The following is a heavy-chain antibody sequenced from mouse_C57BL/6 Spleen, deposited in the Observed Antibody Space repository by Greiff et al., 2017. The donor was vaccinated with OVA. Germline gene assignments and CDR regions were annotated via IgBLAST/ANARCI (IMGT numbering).Heavy chain of an antibody. V-gene: IGHV14-3*01. D-gene: IGHD1-1*01. J-gene: IGHJ2*01. Sequence: VQLQQSVAELVRPGASVKLSCTASGFNIKNTYMPWVKQRPEQGLEWIGRIDPANGNTKYAPKFQGKATITADTSSNTAYLQLSSLTSEDTAIFYCARGATVADYFDYWGQGTTLTVSS. CDR1: GFNIKNTY. CDR3: ARGATVADYFDY. CDR2: IDPANGNT.